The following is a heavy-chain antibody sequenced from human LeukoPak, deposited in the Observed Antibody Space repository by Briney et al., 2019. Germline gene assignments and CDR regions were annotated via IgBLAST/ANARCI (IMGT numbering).Heavy chain of an antibody. D-gene: IGHD1-14*01. CDR1: GFTFSTYW. CDR2: INGDGSTT. V-gene: IGHV3-74*03. Sequence: GGSLRLSCTASGFTFSTYWINWVRQSPGKGLVWVALINGDGSTTTHADSVKGRFTISRDNSKNTLYLQMNSLRAEDTAVFYCAKDRLTIDAFDIWGQGTMVTVSS. CDR3: AKDRLTIDAFDI. J-gene: IGHJ3*02.